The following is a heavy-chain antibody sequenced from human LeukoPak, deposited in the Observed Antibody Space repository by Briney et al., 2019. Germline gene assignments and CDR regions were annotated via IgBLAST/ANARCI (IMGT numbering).Heavy chain of an antibody. Sequence: SETLSLTCAVYGGSFSGYHWSWVRQLPGKGLEWIGEINHSGSTNYNPSLKSRVTISVDTSKNQFSLKLNSVTAADTAVYYCARPYCGSTSCYAPFDYWGQGSLVIVSS. D-gene: IGHD2-2*01. CDR2: INHSGST. CDR1: GGSFSGYH. CDR3: ARPYCGSTSCYAPFDY. J-gene: IGHJ4*02. V-gene: IGHV4-34*01.